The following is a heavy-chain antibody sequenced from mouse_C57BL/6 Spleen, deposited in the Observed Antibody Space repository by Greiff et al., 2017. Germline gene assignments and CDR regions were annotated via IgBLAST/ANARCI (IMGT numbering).Heavy chain of an antibody. CDR2: ISDGGSYT. V-gene: IGHV5-4*03. J-gene: IGHJ1*03. D-gene: IGHD1-1*01. CDR3: ARAGDYGSSYGWYFDV. CDR1: GFTFSSYA. Sequence: EVNVVESGGGLVKPGGSLKLSCAASGFTFSSYAMSWVRQTPEKRLEWVATISDGGSYTYYPENVKGRFTISRDNAKNNLYLQMSHLKSEDTAMYYCARAGDYGSSYGWYFDVWGTGTTVTVSS.